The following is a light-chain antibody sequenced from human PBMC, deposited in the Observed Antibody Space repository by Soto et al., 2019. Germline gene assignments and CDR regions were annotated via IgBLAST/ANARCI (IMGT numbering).Light chain of an antibody. CDR3: QQRSKWPPT. J-gene: IGKJ2*01. Sequence: EIVLTQSPATLSLSPGERATLSCRASQRVSSYLAWYQQKPGQAHRLLIYDASNRATGIPARLSGIGSGTDFTLTISRSEPEDFAVYYCQQRSKWPPTFGQWTKLEIK. CDR1: QRVSSY. V-gene: IGKV3-11*01. CDR2: DAS.